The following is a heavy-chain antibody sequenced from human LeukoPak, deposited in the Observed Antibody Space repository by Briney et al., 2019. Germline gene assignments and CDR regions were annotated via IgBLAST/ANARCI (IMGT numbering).Heavy chain of an antibody. D-gene: IGHD6-19*01. CDR1: GFTFSSYE. Sequence: GGSLRLSCAASGFTFSSYEMRWVRQAPGKGLEWVSYISSSGSTIYYADSVKGRFTISRDNAKNSLYLQMNSLRAEDTAVYYCASHSSGWYSDFDYWGQGTLVTVSS. CDR2: ISSSGSTI. V-gene: IGHV3-48*03. CDR3: ASHSSGWYSDFDY. J-gene: IGHJ4*02.